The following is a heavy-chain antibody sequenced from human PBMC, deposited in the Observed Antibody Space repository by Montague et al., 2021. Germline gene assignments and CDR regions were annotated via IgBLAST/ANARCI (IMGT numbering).Heavy chain of an antibody. CDR3: ARVDDHGHSDY. CDR1: GGSISGY. D-gene: IGHD1-1*01. CDR2: IYYTGTT. V-gene: IGHV4-59*12. J-gene: IGHJ4*02. Sequence: SETLSLTCTVSGGSISGYWSCIRQPPGKGLEWLGYIYYTGTTKYNPSLRSRVTISVDTSKNRFSPKLSSVTAADTAVYYCARVDDHGHSDYWGQGTLVTVSS.